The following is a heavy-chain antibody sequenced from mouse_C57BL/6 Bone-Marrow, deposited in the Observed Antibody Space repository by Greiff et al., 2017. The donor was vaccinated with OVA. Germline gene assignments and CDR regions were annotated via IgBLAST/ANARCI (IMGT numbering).Heavy chain of an antibody. CDR1: GYTFTSYW. CDR2: IYPGSGST. CDR3: ARGGYYAWFAY. D-gene: IGHD2-3*01. Sequence: VQPQQPGAELVKPGASVKMSCKASGYTFTSYWITWVKQRPGQGLEWIGDIYPGSGSTNYNEKFKSKATLTLDTSSSTAYMQLSSLTSEDSAVYYCARGGYYAWFAYWGQGTLVTVSA. V-gene: IGHV1-55*01. J-gene: IGHJ3*01.